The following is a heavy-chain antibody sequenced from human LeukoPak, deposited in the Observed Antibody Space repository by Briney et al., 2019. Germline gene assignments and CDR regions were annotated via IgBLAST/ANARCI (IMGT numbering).Heavy chain of an antibody. CDR2: INPSGGST. Sequence: ASVKVSCEPSLYTFTVQYMHSVRQAPGQGLEWMGIINPSGGSTSSTQKFQGRVTMTRDTSTSTVYMELSSVTADDTAVYYCARDRPAEYSSGSYSYLFDYWGQGTLVTVSS. J-gene: IGHJ4*02. CDR3: ARDRPAEYSSGSYSYLFDY. D-gene: IGHD6-19*01. V-gene: IGHV1-46*01. CDR1: LYTFTVQY.